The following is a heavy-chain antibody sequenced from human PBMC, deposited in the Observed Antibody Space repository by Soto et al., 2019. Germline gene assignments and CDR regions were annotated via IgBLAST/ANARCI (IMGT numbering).Heavy chain of an antibody. CDR1: GYTFTSYG. CDR2: ISAYNGNT. CDR3: AREGKTGTTEYYFDY. V-gene: IGHV1-18*01. D-gene: IGHD1-1*01. Sequence: ASVKVSCKASGYTFTSYGISWVRQAPGQGLEWMGWISAYNGNTNYAQKLQGRVTMTTDTSTSTAYMEMRSLRSDDTAVYYCAREGKTGTTEYYFDYWGQXTLVPVSS. J-gene: IGHJ4*02.